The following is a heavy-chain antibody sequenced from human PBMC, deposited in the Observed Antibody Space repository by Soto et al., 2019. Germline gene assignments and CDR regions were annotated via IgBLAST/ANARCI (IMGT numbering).Heavy chain of an antibody. V-gene: IGHV3-15*01. J-gene: IGHJ4*02. CDR2: IKSKTDGGTT. CDR1: GFSFSDAW. Sequence: PGGSLRLSCAASGFSFSDAWMTWVRQAPGAGLEWVGHIKSKTDGGTTDYAAPVKGRFTISRDASKTTVYLQMNSLRTEDTAVYYCITDPHSTGTKYWGQGTLVTVSS. CDR3: ITDPHSTGTKY. D-gene: IGHD1-1*01.